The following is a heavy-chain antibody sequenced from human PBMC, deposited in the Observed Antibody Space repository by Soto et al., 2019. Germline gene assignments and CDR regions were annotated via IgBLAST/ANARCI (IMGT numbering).Heavy chain of an antibody. CDR3: ARGASLYWYLDL. J-gene: IGHJ2*01. Sequence: QVQLVQPGAEVKKPGASVKVSCKASGYTFTSYAMHWVRQAPAQRLEWIGWIHACNVNTKYSLKFQGRFTITRDTSASTAYMELSSLRSEDTAVSFCARGASLYWYLDLWGRGTLVTVST. V-gene: IGHV1-3*01. CDR2: IHACNVNT. CDR1: GYTFTSYA.